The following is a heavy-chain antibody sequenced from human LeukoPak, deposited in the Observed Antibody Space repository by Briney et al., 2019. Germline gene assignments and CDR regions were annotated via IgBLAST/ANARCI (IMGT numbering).Heavy chain of an antibody. CDR1: GGSFSGYY. CDR3: ARASWSTVSNWFDP. Sequence: SPSETLSLTCAVYGGSFSGYYWSWIRQPPGKGLEWIGEINHSGSTNYNPSLKSRVTISVDTFKNQFSLKLSSVTAADTAVYYCARASWSTVSNWFDPWGQGTLVTVSS. CDR2: INHSGST. D-gene: IGHD4-17*01. J-gene: IGHJ5*02. V-gene: IGHV4-34*01.